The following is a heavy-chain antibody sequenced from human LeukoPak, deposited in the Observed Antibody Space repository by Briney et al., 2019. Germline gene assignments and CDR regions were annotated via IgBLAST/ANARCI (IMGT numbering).Heavy chain of an antibody. CDR1: GYTFTAYY. D-gene: IGHD6-13*01. J-gene: IGHJ4*02. CDR3: ASSVSSRWAIIDY. Sequence: ASVKVSCKASGYTFTAYYMHWERQAPGQGLEWLGWINPNSGGTNYAQKFQGRVTMTRDTSITTAYMELSRLSSDDTAVYYCASSVSSRWAIIDYWGQGTLVTVSS. V-gene: IGHV1-2*02. CDR2: INPNSGGT.